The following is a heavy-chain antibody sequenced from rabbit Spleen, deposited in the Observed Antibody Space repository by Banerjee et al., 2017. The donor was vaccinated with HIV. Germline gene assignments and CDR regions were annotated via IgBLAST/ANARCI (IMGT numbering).Heavy chain of an antibody. CDR1: GFSFSSSYY. Sequence: QSLEESGGGLVKPGASLTLTCTASGFSFSSSYYMCWVRQAPGKGLEWIACIDAGSSGSTYYANWAKGRFTISKTSSTTVTLQMTSLTAADTATYFCAREKSGNHGHDLWGPGTLVTVS. CDR3: AREKSGNHGHDL. D-gene: IGHD3-1*01. CDR2: IDAGSSGST. J-gene: IGHJ4*01. V-gene: IGHV1S40*01.